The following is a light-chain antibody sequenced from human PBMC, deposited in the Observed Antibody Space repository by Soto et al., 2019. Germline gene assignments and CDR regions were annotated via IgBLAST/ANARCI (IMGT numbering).Light chain of an antibody. CDR2: GNS. V-gene: IGLV1-40*01. J-gene: IGLJ3*02. Sequence: QAVVTQPPSVAGAPGQRVTISGTGGSSNIGAGYDVHWYQQLPGTAPKLLIYGNSNRPSGVPDRFSGSKSGTSASLAITGLQAEDEADYYCKSYDSSLSGWVFGGGTKLIVL. CDR3: KSYDSSLSGWV. CDR1: SSNIGAGYD.